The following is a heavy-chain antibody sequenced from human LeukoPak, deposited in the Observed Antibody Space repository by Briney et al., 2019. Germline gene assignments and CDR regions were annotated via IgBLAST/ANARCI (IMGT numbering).Heavy chain of an antibody. D-gene: IGHD4-23*01. CDR1: GFTFSSYA. V-gene: IGHV3-30-3*01. Sequence: PGGSLRLSCAASGFTFSSYAMHWVRQAPGKGLEWVAVISYDGSNKYYADSVKGRFTISRDNAKNTLYLQMNSLRAEDTAVYYCARDLTVVTPYQEFDYWGQGTLVTVSS. J-gene: IGHJ4*02. CDR3: ARDLTVVTPYQEFDY. CDR2: ISYDGSNK.